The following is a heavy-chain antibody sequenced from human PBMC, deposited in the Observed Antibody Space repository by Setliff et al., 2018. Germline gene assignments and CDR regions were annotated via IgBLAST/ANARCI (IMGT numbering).Heavy chain of an antibody. Sequence: PSETLSLTCTVSGGSINSGDYYWSWIRQPAGKGLEWIGRIYTSGSTNYNPSLKSRVTISVDTSKNQFSLKLSSVTAADTAVYYCARGGGGLLWFGELSRYYFDYWGQGTLVTVSS. J-gene: IGHJ4*02. V-gene: IGHV4-61*02. CDR3: ARGGGGLLWFGELSRYYFDY. CDR1: GGSINSGDYY. CDR2: IYTSGST. D-gene: IGHD3-10*01.